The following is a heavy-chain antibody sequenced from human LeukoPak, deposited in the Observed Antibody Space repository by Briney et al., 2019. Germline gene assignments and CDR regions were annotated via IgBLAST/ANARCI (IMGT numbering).Heavy chain of an antibody. CDR3: ATDSSGYSSFDY. V-gene: IGHV3-48*01. CDR1: GFTFSSYN. Sequence: SGGSLRLSCAASGFTFSSYNMNWVRQAPGKGLEWISYISTSSSTIYYADSVKGRFTISRDNAKNSLYLEMNSLRAEDTAVYYCATDSSGYSSFDYWGQGTLVTVSS. J-gene: IGHJ4*02. CDR2: ISTSSSTI. D-gene: IGHD3-22*01.